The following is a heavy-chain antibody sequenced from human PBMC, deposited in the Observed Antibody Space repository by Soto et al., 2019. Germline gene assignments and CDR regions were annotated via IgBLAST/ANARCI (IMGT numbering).Heavy chain of an antibody. CDR3: AKHGLEWENFDY. Sequence: GSLRLSCAASGFTFSSYAMSWVRQAPGKGLEWVSAISGSGGSTYYADSVKGRFTISRDNSKNTLYLQMNSLRAEDTAVYYCAKHGLEWENFDYWGQGTLVTVSS. J-gene: IGHJ4*02. CDR1: GFTFSSYA. V-gene: IGHV3-23*01. CDR2: ISGSGGST. D-gene: IGHD3-3*01.